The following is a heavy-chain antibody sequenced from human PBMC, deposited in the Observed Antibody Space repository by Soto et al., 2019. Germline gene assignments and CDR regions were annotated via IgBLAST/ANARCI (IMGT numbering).Heavy chain of an antibody. J-gene: IGHJ4*02. D-gene: IGHD3-10*01. CDR1: GYSFTSYW. CDR2: IYPGDSDT. CDR3: ARKYGSGSYYNRGNFDY. V-gene: IGHV5-51*01. Sequence: PGESLKISCKGSGYSFTSYWIGWVRQMPGKGLEWMGIIYPGDSDTRYSPYFQGQVTISADKSISTAYLQWSSLKASDTAMYYCARKYGSGSYYNRGNFDYWGQGTLVTVSS.